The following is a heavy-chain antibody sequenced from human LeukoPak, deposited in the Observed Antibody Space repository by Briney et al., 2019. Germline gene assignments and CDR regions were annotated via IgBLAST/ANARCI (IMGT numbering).Heavy chain of an antibody. CDR2: INTNTGNP. Sequence: GASVKVSCKASGYTFTGYYMHWVRQAPGQGLEWMGWINTNTGNPTYAQGFTGRFVFSLDTSVSTAYLQISSLKAEDTAVYYCARGVASYDFWSGPTEFDYWGQGTLVTVSS. V-gene: IGHV7-4-1*02. J-gene: IGHJ4*02. CDR3: ARGVASYDFWSGPTEFDY. D-gene: IGHD3-3*01. CDR1: GYTFTGYY.